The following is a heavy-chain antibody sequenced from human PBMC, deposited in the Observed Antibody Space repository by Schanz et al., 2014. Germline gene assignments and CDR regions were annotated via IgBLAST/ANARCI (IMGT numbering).Heavy chain of an antibody. V-gene: IGHV1-2*06. CDR1: GYTFTNHY. CDR2: ISPSSGGT. D-gene: IGHD3-3*01. J-gene: IGHJ5*02. CDR3: ARESVSRTRLFDP. Sequence: QVQVIQSGPEVKKPGASVKVSCKASGYTFTNHYLHWVRQAPGQGLEWMGRISPSSGGTNYAQNCQVRVTMTKDTSINTVHMELSTLTSDDTSVYYCARESVSRTRLFDPWGQGTLVTVSS.